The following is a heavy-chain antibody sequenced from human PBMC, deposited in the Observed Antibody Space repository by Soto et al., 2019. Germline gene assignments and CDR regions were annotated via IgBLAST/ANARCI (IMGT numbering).Heavy chain of an antibody. D-gene: IGHD1-26*01. Sequence: EVQLLESGGGLVQPGESLRLSCAASGFTFSYYWMHWVRQAPGMGLVWVSRIHRDGSSTTYADSVKGRFTISRDNARNTLYLQMNSRRAEDTAVYYCARGDRGAFDLWGQGTVVTVSS. CDR1: GFTFSYYW. CDR2: IHRDGSST. V-gene: IGHV3-74*01. J-gene: IGHJ3*01. CDR3: ARGDRGAFDL.